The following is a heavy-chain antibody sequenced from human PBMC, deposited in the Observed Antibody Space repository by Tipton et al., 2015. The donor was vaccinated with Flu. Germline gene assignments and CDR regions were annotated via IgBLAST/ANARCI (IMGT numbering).Heavy chain of an antibody. D-gene: IGHD7-27*01. Sequence: SLRLSCAASGFTFSDSAMNWVRQAPGKGLEWVSDLGGSGDNTHYADSVKGRFTISRDDSKNTLYLQMNSLRPEDTAIYYCAKDFNWGSTWGQGTLVTVSS. CDR3: AKDFNWGST. V-gene: IGHV3-23*01. CDR1: GFTFSDSA. CDR2: LGGSGDNT. J-gene: IGHJ4*02.